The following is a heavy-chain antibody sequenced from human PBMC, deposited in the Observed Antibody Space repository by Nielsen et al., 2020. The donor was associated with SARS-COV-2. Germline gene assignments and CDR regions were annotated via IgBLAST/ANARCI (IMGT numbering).Heavy chain of an antibody. D-gene: IGHD2-2*01. CDR2: IYYSGST. J-gene: IGHJ5*02. CDR3: ARQVVVVPAAMRFLSLASEYNWFDP. V-gene: IGHV4-61*07. Sequence: WLRQPPGKGLEWIGYIYYSGSTNYNPSLKSRVTISVDTSKNQFSLKLSSVTAADTAVYYCARQVVVVPAAMRFLSLASEYNWFDPWGQGTLVTVSS.